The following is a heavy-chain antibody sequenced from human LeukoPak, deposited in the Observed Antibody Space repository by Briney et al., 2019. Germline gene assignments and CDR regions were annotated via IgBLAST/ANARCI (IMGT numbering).Heavy chain of an antibody. D-gene: IGHD3-10*01. V-gene: IGHV3-64*01. CDR2: ISSNGGST. Sequence: GGSLRLSCAASGFTFSSYAMHWVRQAPGKGLEYVSAISSNGGSTYYANSVKGRFTISRDNSKNTLYLQMGSLRAEDMAVYYCARSYMVRGALDYWGQGTQVTVSS. J-gene: IGHJ4*02. CDR3: ARSYMVRGALDY. CDR1: GFTFSSYA.